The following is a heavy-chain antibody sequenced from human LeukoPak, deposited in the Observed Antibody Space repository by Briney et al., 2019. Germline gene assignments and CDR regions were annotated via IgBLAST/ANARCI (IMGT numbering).Heavy chain of an antibody. CDR1: GYTFTSYY. Sequence: ASVKVSCKASGYTFTSYYMHWVRQAPGQGLEWMGIINPSGGSTSYAQKFQGRVTMTRDTSTSTVYMELSSLRSEDTAVYYCARDHPAGLDELLWFGELYGMDVWGQGTTVTVSS. CDR2: INPSGGST. J-gene: IGHJ6*02. CDR3: ARDHPAGLDELLWFGELYGMDV. V-gene: IGHV1-46*01. D-gene: IGHD3-10*01.